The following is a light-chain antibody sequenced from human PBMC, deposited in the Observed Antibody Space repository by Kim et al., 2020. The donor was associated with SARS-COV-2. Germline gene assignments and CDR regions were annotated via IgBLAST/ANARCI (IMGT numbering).Light chain of an antibody. CDR2: DAS. V-gene: IGKV3-11*01. Sequence: SPGERATPSCVASQSVSGSLACCHQQPAEPPRLLFNDASNRVTTVPAKCSGGGAGAAYTIIISSLEHEEVAVNYCCQQNNRPPLTFGGGTRLDIK. CDR3: CQQNNRPPLT. J-gene: IGKJ5*01. CDR1: QSVSGS.